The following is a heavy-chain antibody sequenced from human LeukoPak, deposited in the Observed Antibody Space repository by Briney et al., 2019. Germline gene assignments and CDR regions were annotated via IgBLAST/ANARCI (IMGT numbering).Heavy chain of an antibody. CDR2: ISWDGGST. J-gene: IGHJ6*04. Sequence: PGGSLRLSCAASGFTFHDYTIHWVRQAPGKGLEWVSLISWDGGSTYYADSVKGRFTISRDNAKNSLYLQMNSLRAEDTAVYYCAELGITMIGGVWGKGTTVTISS. V-gene: IGHV3-43*01. CDR1: GFTFHDYT. CDR3: AELGITMIGGV. D-gene: IGHD3-10*02.